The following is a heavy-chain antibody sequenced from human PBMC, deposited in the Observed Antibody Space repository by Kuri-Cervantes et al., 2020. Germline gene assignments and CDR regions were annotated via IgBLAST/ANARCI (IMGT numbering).Heavy chain of an antibody. CDR2: VYYTGGT. Sequence: SETLSLTCAVSGGSIGGYYWNWIRQPPGKGLEWIGYVYYTGGTSYNPSLKSRVAISLDTSKNQFSLKLTSVTTTDTAVYYCARERPAYPFDPWGQGILVTVSS. CDR3: ARERPAYPFDP. J-gene: IGHJ5*02. CDR1: GGSIGGYY. V-gene: IGHV4-59*01. D-gene: IGHD3-16*01.